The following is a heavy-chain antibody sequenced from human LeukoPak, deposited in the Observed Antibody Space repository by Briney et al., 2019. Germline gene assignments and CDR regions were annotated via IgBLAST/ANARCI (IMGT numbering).Heavy chain of an antibody. V-gene: IGHV1-2*02. J-gene: IGHJ5*02. CDR3: ARDPSSTSNWFDP. Sequence: ASVKVSCKASGYTFTGYYMHWVRQAPGQGLEWMGWINPNSGGTNYAQKFQGRVTMTRDTSISTAYMELSRLRSDDTAVYYCARDPSSTSNWFDPXXQGTLVTVS. D-gene: IGHD2-2*01. CDR2: INPNSGGT. CDR1: GYTFTGYY.